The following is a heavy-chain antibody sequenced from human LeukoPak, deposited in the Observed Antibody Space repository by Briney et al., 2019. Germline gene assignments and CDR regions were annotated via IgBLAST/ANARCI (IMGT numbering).Heavy chain of an antibody. V-gene: IGHV1-69*05. J-gene: IGHJ4*02. CDR1: GGTFSSYA. Sequence: GASVKISCKASGGTFSSYAISWVRQAPGQGLEWMGGIIPIFGTANYAQKFQGRVTMTRDTSTSTVYMELSSLRSEDTAVYYCARGPKLGPAYFDYWGQGTLVTVSS. D-gene: IGHD7-27*01. CDR2: IIPIFGTA. CDR3: ARGPKLGPAYFDY.